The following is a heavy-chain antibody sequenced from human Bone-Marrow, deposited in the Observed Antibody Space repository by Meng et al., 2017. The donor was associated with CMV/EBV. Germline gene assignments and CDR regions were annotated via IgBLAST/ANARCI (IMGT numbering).Heavy chain of an antibody. Sequence: SETLSLTCTVSGGSISSYYWSWIRQTPGKGLEWIGYIYYSGSTNYNPSLKSRVTISVDTSKNQFSLKLSSVTAADTAVYYCARLLYYYGMDVWGQGTTVTSP. V-gene: IGHV4-59*12. J-gene: IGHJ6*02. CDR2: IYYSGST. CDR3: ARLLYYYGMDV. CDR1: GGSISSYY.